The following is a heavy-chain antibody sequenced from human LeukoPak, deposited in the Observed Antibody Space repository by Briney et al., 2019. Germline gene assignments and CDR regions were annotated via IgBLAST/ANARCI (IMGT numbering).Heavy chain of an antibody. D-gene: IGHD2-8*01. J-gene: IGHJ4*02. CDR2: IHHIGST. V-gene: IGHV4-39*02. Sequence: SETLSLTCTVSGDSSSGHSYFWGWGRQPPERVLELIGNIHHIGSTCYNASLKSRVAISVDTSTNHFSLKVNSVTAADTAVYYCARSVPYNGGWRATFDFWGQGILVTVSS. CDR3: ARSVPYNGGWRATFDF. CDR1: GDSSSGHSYF.